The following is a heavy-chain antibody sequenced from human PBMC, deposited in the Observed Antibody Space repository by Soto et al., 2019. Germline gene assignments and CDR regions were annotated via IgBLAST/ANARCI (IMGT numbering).Heavy chain of an antibody. D-gene: IGHD3-10*01. CDR3: VKVGTLTRLWSWFDH. V-gene: IGHV3-64D*06. CDR1: GFTFSSHS. Sequence: GGSLRLSCSASGFTFSSHSMYWVRQAPGKGLEYVSAITSNGVSTFYADSVKDRFTISRDNSKNTLYLQMSSLRAEDTAVYYCVKVGTLTRLWSWFDHWGQGTLVTVSS. J-gene: IGHJ5*02. CDR2: ITSNGVST.